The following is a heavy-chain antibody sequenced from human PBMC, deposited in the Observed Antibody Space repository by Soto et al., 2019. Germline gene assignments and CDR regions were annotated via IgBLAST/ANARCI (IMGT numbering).Heavy chain of an antibody. D-gene: IGHD1-26*01. CDR1: GFTLSTYA. V-gene: IGHV3-30-3*01. Sequence: QVQLVESGGGVVQPGRSLRLSCAASGFTLSTYAIHWVRQAPGKGLEWVAATSYDGSNKYYADSVKGRFTISTDNSKNTLYLQMNSLRAEDTAVYYCARDNYSGSYRGDLSYFDYWGQGTLVTVSS. CDR3: ARDNYSGSYRGDLSYFDY. CDR2: TSYDGSNK. J-gene: IGHJ4*02.